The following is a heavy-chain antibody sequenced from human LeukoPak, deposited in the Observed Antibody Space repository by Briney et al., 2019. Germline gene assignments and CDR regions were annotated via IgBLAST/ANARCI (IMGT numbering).Heavy chain of an antibody. Sequence: GGSLRLSCAASGFTFSGFWMSWVRQAPGKGLEWVSGINWNGGSTGYADSVKGRFTISRDNAKNSLYLQMNSLRAEDTAVYYCARSQYYDILTGPPGGYWGQGTLVTVSS. D-gene: IGHD3-9*01. CDR1: GFTFSGFW. CDR2: INWNGGST. CDR3: ARSQYYDILTGPPGGY. J-gene: IGHJ4*02. V-gene: IGHV3-20*04.